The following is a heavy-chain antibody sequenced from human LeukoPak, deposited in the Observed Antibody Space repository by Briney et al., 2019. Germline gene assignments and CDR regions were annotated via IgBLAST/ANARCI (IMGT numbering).Heavy chain of an antibody. CDR3: ASVRRGFGDLSKYYSYYYMDV. Sequence: SETLSLTCAVYGGSFSGYYWSWIRQPPGKGLEWIGEINHSRSTNYNPSLKSRVTISVDTSKNQFSLKLSSVTAADTAVYYCASVRRGFGDLSKYYSYYYMDVWGKGTTVTISS. CDR2: INHSRST. J-gene: IGHJ6*03. D-gene: IGHD3-10*01. V-gene: IGHV4-34*01. CDR1: GGSFSGYY.